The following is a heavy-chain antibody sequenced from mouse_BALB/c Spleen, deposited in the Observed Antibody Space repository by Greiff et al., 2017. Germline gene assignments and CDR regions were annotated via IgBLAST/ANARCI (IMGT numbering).Heavy chain of an antibody. Sequence: QVQLQQPGAELMKPGASVKISCKATGYTFSSYWIEWVKQRPGHGLEWIGEILPGSGSTNYNEKFKGKATFTADTSSNTAYMQLSSLTSEDSAVYYCARRGYYGRTYYFDDWGQGTTLTVSS. CDR2: ILPGSGST. CDR3: ARRGYYGRTYYFDD. CDR1: GYTFSSYW. D-gene: IGHD1-1*01. J-gene: IGHJ2*01. V-gene: IGHV1-9*01.